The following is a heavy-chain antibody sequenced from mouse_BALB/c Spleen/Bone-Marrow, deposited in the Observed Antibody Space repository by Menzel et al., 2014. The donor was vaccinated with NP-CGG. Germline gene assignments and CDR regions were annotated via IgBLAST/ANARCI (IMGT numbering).Heavy chain of an antibody. CDR2: IDPANGNT. CDR3: ARYYYGSSLFAY. D-gene: IGHD1-1*01. CDR1: GFNITDTY. Sequence: VQLKQSGAELVKPGASVKLSCTASGFNITDTYMYWVKQRPEQGLEWIGRIDPANGNTKYDPKFQDKATITADTSSNTACLQLSSLTSEDTAVYYCARYYYGSSLFAYGGQGTLFTVPA. V-gene: IGHV14-3*02. J-gene: IGHJ3*01.